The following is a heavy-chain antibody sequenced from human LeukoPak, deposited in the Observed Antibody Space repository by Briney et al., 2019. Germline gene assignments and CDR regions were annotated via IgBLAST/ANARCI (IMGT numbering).Heavy chain of an antibody. D-gene: IGHD4-17*01. J-gene: IGHJ4*02. CDR3: ATLEAAQDDYGDYILDY. CDR1: GYTFTSYY. V-gene: IGHV1-46*01. Sequence: ASVKVSCKASGYTFTSYYMHWLRQAPGQGLEWMGIINPSGGSTSYAQKFQGRVTMTRDTSTSTVYMELSSLRSEDTAVYYCATLEAAQDDYGDYILDYWGQGTLVTVSS. CDR2: INPSGGST.